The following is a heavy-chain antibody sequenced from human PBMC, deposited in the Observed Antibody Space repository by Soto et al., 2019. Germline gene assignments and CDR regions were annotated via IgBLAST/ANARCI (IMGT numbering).Heavy chain of an antibody. J-gene: IGHJ6*02. V-gene: IGHV3-23*01. Sequence: VGSLRLSCSASGFTFSSYAMSWVRQAPGKGLEWVSAISGSGGSTYYADSVKGRFTISRDNSKNTLYLQMNSLRAEDTAVYYCAKDGPARTYYDFWSGYYDPGHYYYGMDVWGQGTTVTVS. CDR2: ISGSGGST. D-gene: IGHD3-3*01. CDR3: AKDGPARTYYDFWSGYYDPGHYYYGMDV. CDR1: GFTFSSYA.